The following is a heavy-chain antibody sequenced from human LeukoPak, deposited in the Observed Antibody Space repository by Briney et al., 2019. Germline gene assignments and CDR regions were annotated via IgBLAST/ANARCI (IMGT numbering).Heavy chain of an antibody. Sequence: PGGSLRLSCVGSGFTFSDYAMAWVRQAPGKGLEWVSVVSGDGESKHYTESVKGRFTVSRANSKNTLYLQMDRLRAEDMDVYYCARKSPTFDSGGQGTLGTVSS. CDR1: GFTFSDYA. J-gene: IGHJ4*02. CDR2: VSGDGESK. V-gene: IGHV3-23*01. CDR3: ARKSPTFDS.